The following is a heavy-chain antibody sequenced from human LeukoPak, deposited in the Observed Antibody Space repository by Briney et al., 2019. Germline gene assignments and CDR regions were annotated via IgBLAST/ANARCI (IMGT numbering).Heavy chain of an antibody. D-gene: IGHD6-13*01. CDR3: ARRAAAAGTPIDY. Sequence: NASETLTLTCTVSAYSISSDYYWGWIRQPPGKGLEWIGSMYHSGSAYYHSGSTYYNPSLKSRVTISVDTSKNQFSLKLSSVTAADTAVYYCARRAAAAGTPIDYWGQGTLVTVSS. J-gene: IGHJ4*02. CDR2: MYHSGSAYYHSGST. CDR1: AYSISSDYY. V-gene: IGHV4-38-2*02.